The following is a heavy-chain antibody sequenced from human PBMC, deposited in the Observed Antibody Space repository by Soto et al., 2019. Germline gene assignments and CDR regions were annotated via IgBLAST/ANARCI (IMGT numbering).Heavy chain of an antibody. J-gene: IGHJ4*02. Sequence: PGGSLRLSCAASGFTFDDYAMHWVRQAPGKGLEWVSGISWNSASMDYADSVKDRFSISRDNAENSLYLQMNILKIEDTAFYYCARSFSDSYCDLDFWGQGTLVTVSS. CDR2: ISWNSASM. V-gene: IGHV3-9*01. CDR3: ARSFSDSYCDLDF. CDR1: GFTFDDYA. D-gene: IGHD1-26*01.